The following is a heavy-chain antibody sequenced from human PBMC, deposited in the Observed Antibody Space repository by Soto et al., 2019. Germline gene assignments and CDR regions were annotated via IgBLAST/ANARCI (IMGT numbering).Heavy chain of an antibody. V-gene: IGHV3-7*03. CDR2: IKQDGSER. J-gene: IGHJ4*02. CDR3: ARGGSSTRFMDY. CDR1: GFTFSSYW. Sequence: EVQLVESGGGLVQPGGSLRLSCAASGFTFSSYWMSWVRQAPGKGLEWVANIKQDGSERYYVDSEKGRFTISRDNAKNYRYLQMNGLRAEDTAVYYGARGGSSTRFMDYWGQGTLVTV. D-gene: IGHD2-2*01.